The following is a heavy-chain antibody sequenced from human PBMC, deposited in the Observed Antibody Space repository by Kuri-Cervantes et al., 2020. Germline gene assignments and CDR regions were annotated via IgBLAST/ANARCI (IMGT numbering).Heavy chain of an antibody. V-gene: IGHV3-21*01. Sequence: GGSLRLSCAASGFTFSSYSMNWVRQAPGKGLEWVSSISSSSSYIYYADSVKGRFTISRDNSKNTLYLQMNSLRAEDTAVYYCARANSGYEPKTSIYYYYGMDVWGQGTTVTVSS. J-gene: IGHJ6*02. CDR3: ARANSGYEPKTSIYYYYGMDV. CDR1: GFTFSSYS. D-gene: IGHD5-12*01. CDR2: ISSSSSYI.